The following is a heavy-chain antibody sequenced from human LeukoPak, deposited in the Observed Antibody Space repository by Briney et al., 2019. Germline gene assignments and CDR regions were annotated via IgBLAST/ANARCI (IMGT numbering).Heavy chain of an antibody. Sequence: GGSLRLSCVASGFSFSSYGINWVRQAPGKGLEWVSYISSSGSTIYYADSVKGRFTISRDNAKNSLYLQMNSLRPEDTAVYYCARFGYNDFDYWGQGTLVTVS. J-gene: IGHJ4*02. CDR2: ISSSGSTI. V-gene: IGHV3-48*03. D-gene: IGHD5-24*01. CDR3: ARFGYNDFDY. CDR1: GFSFSSYG.